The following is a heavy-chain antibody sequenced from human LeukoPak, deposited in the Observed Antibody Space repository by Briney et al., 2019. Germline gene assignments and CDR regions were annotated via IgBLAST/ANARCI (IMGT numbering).Heavy chain of an antibody. J-gene: IGHJ4*02. V-gene: IGHV1-8*01. CDR3: ARGFRRGYCSGGSCHGIGY. Sequence: ASVKVSCKASGYTFTSYDINWVRQATGQGLEWMGWMNPNSGNTGYAQKFQGRVTMTRNTSISTAYMELSSLRSEDTAMYYCARGFRRGYCSGGSCHGIGYWGQGTLVTVSS. CDR2: MNPNSGNT. CDR1: GYTFTSYD. D-gene: IGHD2-15*01.